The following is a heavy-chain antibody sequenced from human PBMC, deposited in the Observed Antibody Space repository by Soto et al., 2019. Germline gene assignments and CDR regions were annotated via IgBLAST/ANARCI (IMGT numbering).Heavy chain of an antibody. CDR3: VLATYFSDSSSYHRCFDY. CDR2: SRDKAQGYST. Sequence: GWALGLWSASCGWTLWDSVIAGARTAQGKGRGCVGRSRDKAQGYSTAYAASVKGRFTTSRDESKNSVYLQMNSLKTEDTAVYYCVLATYFSDSSSYHRCFDYCGQGILVTGSS. J-gene: IGHJ4*02. CDR1: GWTLWDSV. V-gene: IGHV3-72*01. D-gene: IGHD3-22*01.